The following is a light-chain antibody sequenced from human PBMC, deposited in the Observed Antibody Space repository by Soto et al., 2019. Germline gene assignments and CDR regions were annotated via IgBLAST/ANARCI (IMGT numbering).Light chain of an antibody. Sequence: DIQMTQAPSSVSASVGDRVTIPCRASQDIGSWFAWYQQKPGKVPKILIYAASILETGVPSRVSGSGSGTDFTLTISSLQPEDIATYYCQHYDNLPLTFGRGTKV. CDR3: QHYDNLPLT. V-gene: IGKV1-33*01. CDR2: AAS. CDR1: QDIGSW. J-gene: IGKJ4*01.